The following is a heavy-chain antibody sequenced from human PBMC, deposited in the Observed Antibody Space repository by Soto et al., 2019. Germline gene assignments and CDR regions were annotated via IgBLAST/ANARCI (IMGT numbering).Heavy chain of an antibody. CDR3: ARGGVSTRTLDY. CDR2: IYPSDSDT. CDR1: GYNFAGYW. D-gene: IGHD3-3*01. Sequence: AGESLKISCKGSGYNFAGYWIAWVRQMPGKGLELMGIIYPSDSDTRYRPSFQGQVTISADKSISSAYLQWSSLRASDTAMYYCARGGVSTRTLDYWGQGTPVTVSS. V-gene: IGHV5-51*01. J-gene: IGHJ4*02.